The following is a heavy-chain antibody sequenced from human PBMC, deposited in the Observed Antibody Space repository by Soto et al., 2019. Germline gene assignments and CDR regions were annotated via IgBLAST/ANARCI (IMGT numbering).Heavy chain of an antibody. CDR3: AGCRSSDVIVVVVAARGHYYYYGMDV. Sequence: SVKVSCKASGGTFSSYAISWVRQAPGQGLEWMGGIIPIFGTANYAQKFQGRVTITADESTSTAYMELSSLRSEDTAVYYCAGCRSSDVIVVVVAARGHYYYYGMDVWGQGTTVTVSS. CDR1: GGTFSSYA. CDR2: IIPIFGTA. D-gene: IGHD2-15*01. J-gene: IGHJ6*02. V-gene: IGHV1-69*13.